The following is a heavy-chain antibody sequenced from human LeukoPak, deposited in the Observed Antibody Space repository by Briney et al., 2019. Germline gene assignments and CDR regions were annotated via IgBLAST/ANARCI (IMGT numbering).Heavy chain of an antibody. V-gene: IGHV4-59*01. J-gene: IGHJ4*02. CDR2: IYYSGST. D-gene: IGHD1-26*01. CDR3: ARVIVGATPAYYFDY. CDR1: GGSISSYY. Sequence: PSETLSLTCTVSGGSISSYYWSWIRQPPGKGLEWIGYIYYSGSTNYNPSLKSRVTISVDTSKNQFSLKLSSVTAADTAVYYCARVIVGATPAYYFDYWGQGTLVTVSS.